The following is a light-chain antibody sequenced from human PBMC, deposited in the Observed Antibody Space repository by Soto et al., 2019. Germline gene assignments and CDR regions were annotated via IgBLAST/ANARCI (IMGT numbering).Light chain of an antibody. V-gene: IGLV1-40*01. J-gene: IGLJ1*01. CDR1: SSNIGSGYD. Sequence: QAVVTQPPSVSGAPGQRVTISCTGSSSNIGSGYDVHWYQQLPGAAPKLLIYDNNERPSAVPDRFSGSRSGTSASLALTGLQAEDEAYYYCQSYDNSLSAYVFGTGTKLTVL. CDR2: DNN. CDR3: QSYDNSLSAYV.